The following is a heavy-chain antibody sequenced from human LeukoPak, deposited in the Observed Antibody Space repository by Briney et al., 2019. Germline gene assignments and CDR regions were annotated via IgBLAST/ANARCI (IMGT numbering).Heavy chain of an antibody. CDR3: ARGRPYIHITGTKPYYYMDV. V-gene: IGHV3-48*03. Sequence: PGGSLRLSCAASGFTFSSYEMNWVRQAPGKGLEWVSYISSSGSTIYYADSVKGRFTISRDNAKNSLYLQMNSLRAEDTAVYYCARGRPYIHITGTKPYYYMDVWGKGTTVTVSS. J-gene: IGHJ6*03. D-gene: IGHD1-20*01. CDR1: GFTFSSYE. CDR2: ISSSGSTI.